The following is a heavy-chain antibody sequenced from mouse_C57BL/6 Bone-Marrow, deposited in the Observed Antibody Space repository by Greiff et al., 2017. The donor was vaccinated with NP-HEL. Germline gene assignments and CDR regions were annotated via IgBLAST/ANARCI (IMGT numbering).Heavy chain of an antibody. CDR1: GFNIKDDY. CDR2: IDPENGDT. J-gene: IGHJ3*01. D-gene: IGHD3-2*02. CDR3: TVYSSGPFAY. Sequence: EVQRVESGAELVRPGASVKLSCTASGFNIKDDYMHWVKQRPEQGLEWIGWIDPENGDTEYASKFQGKATITADTSSNTAYLQLSSLTSEDTAVYYCTVYSSGPFAYWGQGTLVTVSA. V-gene: IGHV14-4*01.